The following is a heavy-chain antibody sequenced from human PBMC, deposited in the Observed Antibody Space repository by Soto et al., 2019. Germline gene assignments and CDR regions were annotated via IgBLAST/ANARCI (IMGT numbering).Heavy chain of an antibody. J-gene: IGHJ4*02. CDR3: AHSYYVSGSYPYDY. CDR2: IYWDDDK. CDR1: GFSLSTSGVS. D-gene: IGHD3-10*01. Sequence: QITLKESGPTLVKPTQTLTLTCTFSGFSLSTSGVSVAWIRQPPGKALEWLALIYWDDDKRYSPSLKSRLTTXKXTXXNQVALTMTNMDPVDTATYYCAHSYYVSGSYPYDYWGQGTLVTVSS. V-gene: IGHV2-5*02.